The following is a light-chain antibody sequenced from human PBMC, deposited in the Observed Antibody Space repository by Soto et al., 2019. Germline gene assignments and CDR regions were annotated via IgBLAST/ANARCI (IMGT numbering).Light chain of an antibody. Sequence: DIQMTQSPSSLSASVGDRVTITCRASQGISNYLAWYQQKSGKVPKPLIYAASTLQSGVPSRFSGSGSGTDFTLTISSLQPEDGATYYCQKYDSPPWTFGQGTKVEIK. CDR2: AAS. V-gene: IGKV1-27*01. J-gene: IGKJ1*01. CDR1: QGISNY. CDR3: QKYDSPPWT.